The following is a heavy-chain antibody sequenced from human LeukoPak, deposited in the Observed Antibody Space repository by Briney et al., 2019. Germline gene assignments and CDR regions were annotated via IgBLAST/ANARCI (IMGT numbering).Heavy chain of an antibody. CDR3: ARDLGYSLHWFDP. CDR2: IYYSGST. Sequence: SETLSLTCTVSGGSISSYYWSWIRQPPGKGLEWIGYIYYSGSTNYNPSLKSRVTISVDTSKNQFSLKLSSVTAADTAVYYCARDLGYSLHWFDPWGQGTLVTVSS. J-gene: IGHJ5*02. D-gene: IGHD4-11*01. V-gene: IGHV4-59*01. CDR1: GGSISSYY.